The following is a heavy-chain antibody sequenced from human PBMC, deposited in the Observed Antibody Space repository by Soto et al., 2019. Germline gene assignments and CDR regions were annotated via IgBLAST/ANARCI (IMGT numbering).Heavy chain of an antibody. D-gene: IGHD4-17*01. Sequence: QVQLQESGPGLVKPSGTLSLTCAVSGGSISSSNWWSWVRQPPGKGLEWIGEIYHSGSANYNPSLKSRVTISVDKSKNQFSLKLSSVTAADTAVYYCARSLTTVPYYYYYGMDVWGQGTTVTVSS. J-gene: IGHJ6*02. CDR2: IYHSGSA. V-gene: IGHV4-4*02. CDR3: ARSLTTVPYYYYYGMDV. CDR1: GGSISSSNW.